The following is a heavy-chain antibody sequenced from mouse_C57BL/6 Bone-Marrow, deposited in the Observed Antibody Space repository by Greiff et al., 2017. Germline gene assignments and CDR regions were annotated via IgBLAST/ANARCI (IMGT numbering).Heavy chain of an antibody. CDR1: GFTFSSYG. Sequence: EVLLVESGGVLVKPGGSLKLSCAASGFTFSSYGMSWVRQTPDKRLEWVATISSGGSYTYYPDTVKGRFIISRDNAKNTLYRQMSSLRSEDIPMYYGARQGRTGFAYWGQGTLVTVSA. V-gene: IGHV5-6*01. J-gene: IGHJ3*01. CDR2: ISSGGSYT. CDR3: ARQGRTGFAY.